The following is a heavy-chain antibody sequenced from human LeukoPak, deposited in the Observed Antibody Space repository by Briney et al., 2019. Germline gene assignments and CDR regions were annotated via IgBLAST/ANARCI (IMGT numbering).Heavy chain of an antibody. CDR3: ARGFDY. CDR1: GYSLSSGYY. J-gene: IGHJ4*02. Sequence: PSETLSLTCTVSGYSLSSGYYWGWIRQPPGKGLEWIGSVDHSGGTYYNPSLGSRVSISVDTSKNQFSLKLSSVTAADTAVYSCARGFDYWGQGTLVTVSS. CDR2: VDHSGGT. V-gene: IGHV4-38-2*02.